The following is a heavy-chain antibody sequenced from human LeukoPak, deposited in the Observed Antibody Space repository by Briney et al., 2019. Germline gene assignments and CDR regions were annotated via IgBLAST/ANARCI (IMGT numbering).Heavy chain of an antibody. CDR2: INPSGGST. D-gene: IGHD6-13*01. CDR3: ARPIRKPSSSWYNYYYYYYMDV. CDR1: GYTFTSYY. Sequence: ASVKVSCKASGYTFTSYYMHWVRQAPGQGLEWMGIINPSGGSTSYAQKFQGRVTMTRDMSTSTVYMELSSLRSEDTAVYYCARPIRKPSSSWYNYYYYYYMDVWGKGTTVTVSS. J-gene: IGHJ6*03. V-gene: IGHV1-46*01.